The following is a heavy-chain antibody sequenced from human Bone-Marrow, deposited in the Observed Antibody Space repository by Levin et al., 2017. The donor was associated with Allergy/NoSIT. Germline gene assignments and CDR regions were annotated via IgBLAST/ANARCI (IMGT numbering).Heavy chain of an antibody. V-gene: IGHV3-23*01. CDR1: GFTFNNYA. CDR2: ISANRAAT. J-gene: IGHJ2*01. Sequence: GESLKISCAASGFTFNNYAMAWVRQAPGRGLEWVSTISANRAATYYAASVKGRSTISRDRSRKTLFLQVNSLRVDDTAVYYCARVTGTTKRWLLLSSWYFDVWGRGFLVTVSS. D-gene: IGHD5-24*01. CDR3: ARVTGTTKRWLLLSSWYFDV.